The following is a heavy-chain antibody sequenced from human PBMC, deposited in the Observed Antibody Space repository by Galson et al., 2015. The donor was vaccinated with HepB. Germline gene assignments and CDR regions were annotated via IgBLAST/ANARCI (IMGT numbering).Heavy chain of an antibody. D-gene: IGHD6-13*01. CDR1: GYTFTGYY. CDR2: INPNSGGT. CDR3: ARGGIAAAGYYYYYYGMDV. Sequence: SVKVSCKASGYTFTGYYMHWVRQAPGQGLEWMGWINPNSGGTNYAQKFQGWVTTTRDTSISTAYMELSRLRSDDTAVYYCARGGIAAAGYYYYYYGMDVWGQGTTVTVSS. J-gene: IGHJ6*02. V-gene: IGHV1-2*04.